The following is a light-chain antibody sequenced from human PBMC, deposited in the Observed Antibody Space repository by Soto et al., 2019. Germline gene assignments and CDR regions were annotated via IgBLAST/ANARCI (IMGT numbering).Light chain of an antibody. CDR3: QQYHNWPPLT. J-gene: IGKJ4*01. CDR1: QSVSSN. Sequence: EIVMTQSPATLSVSPGERATLSCRASQSVSSNLAWYQQKPGQAPRLLIYGASTRATGIPARFSGSGSGTEFTPTISSLQSEDFAVYCCQQYHNWPPLTFGGGTKVEIK. CDR2: GAS. V-gene: IGKV3-15*01.